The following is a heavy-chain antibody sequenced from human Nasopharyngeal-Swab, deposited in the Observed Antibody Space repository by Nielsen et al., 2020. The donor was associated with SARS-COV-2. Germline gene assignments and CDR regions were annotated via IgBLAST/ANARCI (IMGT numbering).Heavy chain of an antibody. CDR2: INHSGST. CDR3: ARVGRFLEWLLSTNYYYYMDV. Sequence: GSLRLSCAVYGGSFSGYYWSWIRQPPGKGLEWIGDINHSGSTNYNPSLKSRVTISIDTSKNQFSLKLSSVTVADTAVYYCARVGRFLEWLLSTNYYYYMDVWGKGTTVTVSS. V-gene: IGHV4-34*01. CDR1: GGSFSGYY. J-gene: IGHJ6*03. D-gene: IGHD3-3*01.